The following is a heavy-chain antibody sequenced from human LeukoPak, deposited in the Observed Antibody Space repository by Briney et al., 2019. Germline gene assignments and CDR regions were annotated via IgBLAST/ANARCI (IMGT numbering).Heavy chain of an antibody. CDR3: ARHKGAYGSGSPPRDFDY. CDR1: SASVKTYY. D-gene: IGHD3-10*01. V-gene: IGHV4-59*08. CDR2: IFYSGST. J-gene: IGHJ4*02. Sequence: SETLSLTCTVSSASVKTYYWSWIRQPPGKGLEWIGYIFYSGSTNYNPSLKSRVTISVDTSKNQFSLKLSSVTAADTAVYYCARHKGAYGSGSPPRDFDYWGQGTLVTVSS.